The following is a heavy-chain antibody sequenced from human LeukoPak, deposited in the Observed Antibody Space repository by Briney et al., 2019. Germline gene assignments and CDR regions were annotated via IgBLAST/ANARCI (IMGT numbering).Heavy chain of an antibody. CDR1: GFTSTSYA. J-gene: IGHJ4*02. CDR3: VRAVAGAKYYFDY. D-gene: IGHD6-19*01. V-gene: IGHV3-64D*09. CDR2: ISSNGGST. Sequence: PGGCLRLSCSPSGFTSTSYAVHWIRQAPGNGLEYVSAISSNGGSTYYADSVKGRLTISRDNSKNTLYLQMSSLRAEDTAVYYCVRAVAGAKYYFDYWGQGTLVSVFS.